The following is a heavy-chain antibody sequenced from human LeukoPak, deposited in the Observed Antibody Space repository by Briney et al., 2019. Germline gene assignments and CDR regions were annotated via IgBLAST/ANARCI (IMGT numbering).Heavy chain of an antibody. CDR2: MNPNSGNT. V-gene: IGHV1-8*01. CDR3: AKAGIVATMNADWFDP. Sequence: EASVKVSCKASGYTFTSYDINWVRQANGQGLEWMGWMNPNSGNTGYAQKFRGRVTMTRDTSISTAYMELSSLRSEDTAVYYCAKAGIVATMNADWFDPWGQGTLVTVSS. D-gene: IGHD5-12*01. J-gene: IGHJ5*02. CDR1: GYTFTSYD.